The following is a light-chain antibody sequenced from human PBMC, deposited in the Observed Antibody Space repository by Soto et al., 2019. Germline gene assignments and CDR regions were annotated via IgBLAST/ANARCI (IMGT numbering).Light chain of an antibody. Sequence: QSALTQPPSASRSPGQSVTISCTGSSSDVGGYNYVSWYQHHPGKAPKLMIYEVSKRPSGVPDRFSGSKSGNTASLTVSGLQAEDEADYYCSSYEGWNNSVLFGGGTKLTVL. CDR1: SSDVGGYNY. V-gene: IGLV2-8*02. CDR2: EVS. J-gene: IGLJ2*01. CDR3: SSYEGWNNSVL.